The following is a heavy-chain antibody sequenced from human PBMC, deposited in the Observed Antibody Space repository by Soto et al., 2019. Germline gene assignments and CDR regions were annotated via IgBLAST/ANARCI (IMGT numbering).Heavy chain of an antibody. CDR1: GFTFSSYN. CDR2: ISSSRTI. CDR3: ARRYGDYEGDDY. Sequence: EVQVVESGGGLVQPGGSLRLSCAASGFTFSSYNMNWVRQAPGKGLEWVSYISSSRTIYYADSVKGRFTISRDNAKNSLYLQMNSLRHDDTAVYYCARRYGDYEGDDYWGQGTLVTVSS. J-gene: IGHJ4*02. D-gene: IGHD4-17*01. V-gene: IGHV3-48*02.